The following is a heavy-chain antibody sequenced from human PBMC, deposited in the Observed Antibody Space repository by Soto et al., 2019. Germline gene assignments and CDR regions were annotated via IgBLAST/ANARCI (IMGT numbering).Heavy chain of an antibody. Sequence: ASVKVSCKASGYTFTSYGISWARQAPGQGLEWMGWISAYNGNTNYAQKLQGRVTMTTDTSTSTAYMELRSLRSDDTAVYYCARAHEYYDILTGSYSSDYWGQGPLVTVSS. CDR2: ISAYNGNT. CDR1: GYTFTSYG. CDR3: ARAHEYYDILTGSYSSDY. J-gene: IGHJ4*02. V-gene: IGHV1-18*01. D-gene: IGHD3-9*01.